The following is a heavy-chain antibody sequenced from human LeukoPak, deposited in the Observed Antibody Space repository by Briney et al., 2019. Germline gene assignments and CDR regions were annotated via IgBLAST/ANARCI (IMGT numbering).Heavy chain of an antibody. Sequence: SQSLSLTCAISGDSVSSNTEAWNWIRQSPSRGLEWLGRTYYRSKWYNDYAVSVKSRITSYPDTSKNQFSLQLNSVTPEDTAVYYCARDRGDWGFYFDYWGQGTLVTVTS. J-gene: IGHJ4*02. V-gene: IGHV6-1*01. CDR3: ARDRGDWGFYFDY. CDR2: TYYRSKWYN. CDR1: GDSVSSNTEA. D-gene: IGHD2-21*02.